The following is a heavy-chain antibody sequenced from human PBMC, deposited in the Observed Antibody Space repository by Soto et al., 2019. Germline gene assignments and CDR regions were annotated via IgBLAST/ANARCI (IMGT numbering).Heavy chain of an antibody. J-gene: IGHJ5*02. Sequence: GGSLRLSCAASGFTFSSYWMHWVRQAPGKGLVWVSRINSDGSSTSYADSVKGRFTISRDNAKNTLYLQMNSLRAEDTAVYYCARETPSLLPNTAIFGVVLKNWFDPWGQGTLVTVSS. CDR1: GFTFSSYW. D-gene: IGHD3-3*01. CDR3: ARETPSLLPNTAIFGVVLKNWFDP. CDR2: INSDGSST. V-gene: IGHV3-74*01.